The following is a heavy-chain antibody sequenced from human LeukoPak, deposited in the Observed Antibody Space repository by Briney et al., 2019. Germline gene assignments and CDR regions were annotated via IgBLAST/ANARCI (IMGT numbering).Heavy chain of an antibody. Sequence: GGSLRLSCAASGFTFSSYGMHWVRQAPGKGLEWVAVISYDGSNKYYADSVKGRFTISRDNSKNTLYLQMNSLRAEDTAVYYCAKDPATTSYYYDSSGYYNIVSGRGLVDYWGQGTLVTVSS. D-gene: IGHD3-22*01. CDR3: AKDPATTSYYYDSSGYYNIVSGRGLVDY. CDR2: ISYDGSNK. CDR1: GFTFSSYG. V-gene: IGHV3-30*18. J-gene: IGHJ4*02.